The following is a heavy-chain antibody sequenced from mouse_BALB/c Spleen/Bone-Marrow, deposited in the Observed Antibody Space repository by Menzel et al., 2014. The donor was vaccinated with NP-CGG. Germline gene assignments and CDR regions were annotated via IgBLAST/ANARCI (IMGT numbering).Heavy chain of an antibody. Sequence: QVQLQQSGSVLVRSGASVKLSCKASGYTFTNSWIHWAKQRPGHGPEWIGEIHPNSGNSNYNEIFKGKARLTVDSSSSTAYVDLSSLTSEDSAVYYCSRHHRFAYYFDYWGQGTTLTVSS. CDR3: SRHHRFAYYFDY. J-gene: IGHJ2*01. V-gene: IGHV1S130*01. CDR2: IHPNSGNS. D-gene: IGHD3-1*01. CDR1: GYTFTNSW.